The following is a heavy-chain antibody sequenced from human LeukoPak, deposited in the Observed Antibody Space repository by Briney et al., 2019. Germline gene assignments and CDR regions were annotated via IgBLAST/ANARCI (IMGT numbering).Heavy chain of an antibody. CDR1: GFTFSGFTFSDYY. J-gene: IGHJ4*02. CDR3: ATSGLSRFGF. Sequence: GGSLRLSCAASGFTFSGFTFSDYYMSWVRQAPGKGLEWVSAFSGSGGSTYYADSVKGRFTISRDNSKNTLYLQMNSLRAEDTAVYYCATSGLSRFGFWGQGTLVTVSS. CDR2: FSGSGGST. D-gene: IGHD2/OR15-2a*01. V-gene: IGHV3-23*01.